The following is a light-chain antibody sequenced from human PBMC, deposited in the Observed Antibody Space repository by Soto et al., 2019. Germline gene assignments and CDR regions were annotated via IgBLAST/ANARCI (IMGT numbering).Light chain of an antibody. CDR1: QSVSNY. CDR3: QQSSNWPRFT. Sequence: EIVLTQSPATLSLSPGERATLSCRASQSVSNYLAWYQQKPGQAPRLLIYDASNRATGIPARFSGSGSGTDFTLTISSLEPEDFAVYYCQQSSNWPRFTFGQGTKVDIK. V-gene: IGKV3-11*01. J-gene: IGKJ2*01. CDR2: DAS.